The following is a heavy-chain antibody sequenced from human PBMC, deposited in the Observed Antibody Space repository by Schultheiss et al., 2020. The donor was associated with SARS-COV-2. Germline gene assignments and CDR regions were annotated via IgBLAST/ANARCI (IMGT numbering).Heavy chain of an antibody. CDR1: GYTFTSYY. V-gene: IGHV1-69*06. Sequence: SVKVSCKASGYTFTSYYMHWVRQAPGQGLEWMGGIIPIFGTANYAQKFQGRVTITADKSTSTAYMELSSLRAEDTAVYYCARDRSSTYYGMDVWGQGTTVTVSS. CDR3: ARDRSSTYYGMDV. J-gene: IGHJ6*02. D-gene: IGHD2-2*01. CDR2: IIPIFGTA.